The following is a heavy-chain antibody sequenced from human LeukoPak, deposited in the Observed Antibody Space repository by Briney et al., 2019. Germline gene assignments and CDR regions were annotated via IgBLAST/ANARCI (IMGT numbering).Heavy chain of an antibody. CDR1: GGSFSGYY. J-gene: IGHJ3*02. Sequence: PSETLSLTCAVYGGSFSGYYWSWIRQPPGKGLEWIGEINHSGSTNYNPSLKSRVTISVDTSKNQFSLKLSSVTAADTAVYYCAGGHGWARRHDAFDIWGQGTMVTVSS. D-gene: IGHD3-16*01. CDR3: AGGHGWARRHDAFDI. CDR2: INHSGST. V-gene: IGHV4-34*01.